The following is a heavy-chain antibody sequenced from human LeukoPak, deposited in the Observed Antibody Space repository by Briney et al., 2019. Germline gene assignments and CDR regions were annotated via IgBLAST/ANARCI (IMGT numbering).Heavy chain of an antibody. CDR1: GFTFSSYA. CDR3: AKDLDIVATITGN. V-gene: IGHV3-23*01. CDR2: VSGSGGST. Sequence: GGSLRLSCAASGFTFSSYAMSWVRQAPGKGLEWVSGVSGSGGSTYYAATVKGRFTISRDNSKNTLYLQMNSMRAEDTAVYYCAKDLDIVATITGNWGQGTLVTVSS. D-gene: IGHD5-12*01. J-gene: IGHJ4*02.